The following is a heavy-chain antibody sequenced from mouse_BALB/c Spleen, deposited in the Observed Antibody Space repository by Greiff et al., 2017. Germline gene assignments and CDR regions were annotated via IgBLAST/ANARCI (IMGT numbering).Heavy chain of an antibody. D-gene: IGHD4-1*01. CDR1: GFTFSSYT. CDR2: ISSGGSYT. V-gene: IGHV5-6-4*01. J-gene: IGHJ1*01. Sequence: EVQLVESGGGLVKPGGSLQLSCAASGFTFSSYTMSWVRQTPEKRLEWVATISSGGSYTYYPDSVKGRFTISRDNAKNTLYLQMSSLKSEDTAMYYCTRDLQLTGTYFDVWGAGTTVTVSS. CDR3: TRDLQLTGTYFDV.